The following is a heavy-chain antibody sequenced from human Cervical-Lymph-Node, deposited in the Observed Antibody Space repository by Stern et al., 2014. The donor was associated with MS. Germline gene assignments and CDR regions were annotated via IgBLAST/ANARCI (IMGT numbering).Heavy chain of an antibody. CDR2: ISPSGGST. J-gene: IGHJ5*02. Sequence: QDQLVQSGAELNKPGASVKVSCEASGYTFTSYYMHWVRHAPGEGLEWMEKISPSGGSTSYAQKCQGRVTMTRDTSTSTVYMELSSLRSEDTAVYYWARELGAWGQGTLVTVSS. D-gene: IGHD6-6*01. CDR3: ARELGA. V-gene: IGHV1-46*01. CDR1: GYTFTSYY.